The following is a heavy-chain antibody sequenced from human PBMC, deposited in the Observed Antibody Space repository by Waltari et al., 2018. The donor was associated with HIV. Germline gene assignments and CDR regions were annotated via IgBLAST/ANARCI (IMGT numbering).Heavy chain of an antibody. CDR1: GFTFSSYA. Sequence: QVQLVESGGGVVQPGRSLRLSCAASGFTFSSYAMHWVRRAPGKGLECVAVISYDGSNKYYADSVKGRFTISRDNSKNTLYLQMNSLRAEDTAVYYCAREKESRDYGMDVWGQGTTVTVSS. J-gene: IGHJ6*02. CDR3: AREKESRDYGMDV. CDR2: ISYDGSNK. D-gene: IGHD6-13*01. V-gene: IGHV3-30-3*01.